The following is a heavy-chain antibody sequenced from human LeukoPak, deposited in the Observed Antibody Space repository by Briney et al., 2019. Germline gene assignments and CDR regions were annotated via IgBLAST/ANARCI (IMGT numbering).Heavy chain of an antibody. CDR2: INHSGST. D-gene: IGHD2/OR15-2a*01. CDR3: ARFYFPTHFDD. V-gene: IGHV4-34*01. Sequence: PSETPSLTCAVYGGSFSGYYWSWIRQPPGKGLEWIGEINHSGSTNYNSSLKSRVTISVDTSKNQFSLKLSSVTAADTAVYYCARFYFPTHFDDWGQGTLITVSS. J-gene: IGHJ4*02. CDR1: GGSFSGYY.